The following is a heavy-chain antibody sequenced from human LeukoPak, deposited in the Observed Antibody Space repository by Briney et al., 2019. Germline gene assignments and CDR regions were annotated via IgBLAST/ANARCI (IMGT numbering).Heavy chain of an antibody. CDR3: ASREWELPRRGSPAFDY. D-gene: IGHD1-26*01. CDR1: GFTFSSYS. J-gene: IGHJ4*02. Sequence: GGSLRLSCAASGFTFSSYSMNWVRQAPGKGLEWVSYISSSSSTIYYADSVKGRFTISRDNAKNSLYLQMNSLRAEDTAVYYCASREWELPRRGSPAFDYWGQGTLVTVSS. V-gene: IGHV3-48*04. CDR2: ISSSSSTI.